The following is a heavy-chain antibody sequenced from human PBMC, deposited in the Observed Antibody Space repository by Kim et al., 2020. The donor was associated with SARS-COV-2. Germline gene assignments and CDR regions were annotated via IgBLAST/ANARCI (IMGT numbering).Heavy chain of an antibody. Sequence: YSAAAVKRRFTISRDNSKNTLYLQMNSLRAEDTAVYYCAKDGGDYGELDYWGQGTLVTVSS. CDR3: AKDGGDYGELDY. V-gene: IGHV3-23*01. D-gene: IGHD4-17*01. J-gene: IGHJ4*02.